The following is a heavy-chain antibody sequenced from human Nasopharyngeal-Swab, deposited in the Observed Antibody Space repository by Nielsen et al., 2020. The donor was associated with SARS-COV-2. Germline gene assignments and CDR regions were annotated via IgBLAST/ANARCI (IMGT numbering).Heavy chain of an antibody. J-gene: IGHJ6*02. V-gene: IGHV3-30-3*01. Sequence: GGSLRLSCAASGFTFSTYAMNWVRQAPGKGLEWVAVISYDGPNKYYADSVKSRFTVSRDNSKNTLYLQMNSLRAEDTAVYYCARPRRELRVYYGMDVWGQGTTVTVSS. CDR2: ISYDGPNK. CDR3: ARPRRELRVYYGMDV. D-gene: IGHD1-7*01. CDR1: GFTFSTYA.